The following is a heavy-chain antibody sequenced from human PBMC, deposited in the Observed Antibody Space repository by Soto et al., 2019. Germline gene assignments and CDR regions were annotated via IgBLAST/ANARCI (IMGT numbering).Heavy chain of an antibody. Sequence: GESLKISCKGSGYSFTSYWIGWVRQMPGKGLEWMGIIYPGDSDTRYSPSFQGQVTISADKSISTAYLQWSSLKASDTAMYYCARQINRITMVRGFRGPFDYWGQGTLVTVSS. CDR3: ARQINRITMVRGFRGPFDY. D-gene: IGHD3-10*01. CDR1: GYSFTSYW. V-gene: IGHV5-51*01. CDR2: IYPGDSDT. J-gene: IGHJ4*02.